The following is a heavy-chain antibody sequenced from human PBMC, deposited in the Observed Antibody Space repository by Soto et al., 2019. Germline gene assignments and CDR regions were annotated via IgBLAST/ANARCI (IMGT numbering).Heavy chain of an antibody. Sequence: QVQLVESGGGVVQPGRSLRLSCAASGFTFSSYGMHWVRQAPGKGLEWVAVISYDGSIKYYADSVKGRFTISRDNSKNTLYLQMNSLRAEDTAVYYCAKEANDILTGQSNEGYFDYWGQGTLVTVSS. D-gene: IGHD3-9*01. V-gene: IGHV3-30*18. J-gene: IGHJ4*02. CDR2: ISYDGSIK. CDR1: GFTFSSYG. CDR3: AKEANDILTGQSNEGYFDY.